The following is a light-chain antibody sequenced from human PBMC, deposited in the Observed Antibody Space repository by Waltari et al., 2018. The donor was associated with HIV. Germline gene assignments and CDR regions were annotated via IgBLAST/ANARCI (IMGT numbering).Light chain of an antibody. V-gene: IGLV2-11*01. CDR2: DIS. CDR1: YSAVSDYNY. CDR3: CSFAGTYTI. Sequence: QSALTLPRSVSGSPGQSVTISCTGTYSAVSDYNYLSWYQQHPGKAPNLMIYDISQPPSGVPDRFSGSKSGNTASLTISGLQADDDADYYCCSFAGTYTIFGGGTKLTVL. J-gene: IGLJ2*01.